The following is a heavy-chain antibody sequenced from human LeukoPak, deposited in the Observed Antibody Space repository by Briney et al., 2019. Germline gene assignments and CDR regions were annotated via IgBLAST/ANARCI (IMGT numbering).Heavy chain of an antibody. J-gene: IGHJ3*02. D-gene: IGHD5-12*01. CDR1: GSTVSSNY. Sequence: PGGSLRLSCAASGSTVSSNYMSWVRQAPGXGLEWVSVIYSGGSTYYADSVKGRFTISRDNSKNTLYLQMNSLRAEDTAVYYCARAVGYSGYVGAFDIWGQGTTVTVSS. V-gene: IGHV3-53*01. CDR2: IYSGGST. CDR3: ARAVGYSGYVGAFDI.